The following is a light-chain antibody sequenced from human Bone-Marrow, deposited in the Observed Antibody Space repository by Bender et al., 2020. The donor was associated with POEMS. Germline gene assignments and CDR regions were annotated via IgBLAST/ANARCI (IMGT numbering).Light chain of an antibody. CDR3: QVWDSSTDHGV. J-gene: IGLJ3*02. CDR1: NIGAKS. CDR2: DDR. Sequence: SYVLAQPPSVSVAPGQTAKITCEGSNIGAKSVNWYQQKPGQAPLLVVYDDRDRPPGIPERFSGTNFDGTATLTISRVEAGDEADYYCQVWDSSTDHGVFGGGAKVTVL. V-gene: IGLV3-21*02.